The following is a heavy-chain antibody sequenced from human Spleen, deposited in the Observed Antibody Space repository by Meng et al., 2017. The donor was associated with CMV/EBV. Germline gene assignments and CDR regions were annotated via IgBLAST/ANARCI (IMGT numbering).Heavy chain of an antibody. J-gene: IGHJ4*02. CDR2: ISSSSSYI. V-gene: IGHV3-21*01. D-gene: IGHD7-27*01. Sequence: GGSLRLSCAASGFTFSSYSMNWVRQAPGKGLEWVSFISSSSSYIYYADSVKGRFTVSRDNTKNSLFLQMNSLRVEDTAVYYCARLPGLGSMYDYWGQGSLVTVSS. CDR3: ARLPGLGSMYDY. CDR1: GFTFSSYS.